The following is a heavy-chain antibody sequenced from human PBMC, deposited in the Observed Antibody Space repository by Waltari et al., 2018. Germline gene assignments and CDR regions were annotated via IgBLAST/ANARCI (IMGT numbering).Heavy chain of an antibody. V-gene: IGHV3-23*01. J-gene: IGHJ4*02. CDR3: ATSLGYSTGWYDFSVDY. CDR1: GLRFEDNC. Sequence: EVELSQAGGGLARTGESLRLSCVASGLRFEDNCRTWVRQGPGKGLAWIANIDRWGAGIQYADSVRGRVSISRDNSRNTLYLQMDSLRVDDTAVYYCATSLGYSTGWYDFSVDYWGQGAPVTVSP. D-gene: IGHD2-8*02. CDR2: IDRWGAGI.